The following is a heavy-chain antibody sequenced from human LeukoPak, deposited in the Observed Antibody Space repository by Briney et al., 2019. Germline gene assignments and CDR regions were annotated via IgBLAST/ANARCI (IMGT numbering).Heavy chain of an antibody. CDR1: GGSISSYD. CDR2: IYYSGST. J-gene: IGHJ3*02. V-gene: IGHV4-59*12. D-gene: IGHD3-22*01. CDR3: ARASGDYYDSSADAFDI. Sequence: SETLSLTCTVSGGSISSYDWSWIRQPPGKGLEWIGYIYYSGSTNYNPSLKSRVTISVDRSKNQFSLKLSSVTAADTAVYYCARASGDYYDSSADAFDIWGQGTMVTVSS.